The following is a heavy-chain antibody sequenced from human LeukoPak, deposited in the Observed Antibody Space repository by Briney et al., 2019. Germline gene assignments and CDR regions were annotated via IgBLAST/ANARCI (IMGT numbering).Heavy chain of an antibody. CDR3: ARVGYSYGPAFDY. D-gene: IGHD5-18*01. CDR1: GGSISSGGYY. CDR2: IYYSGST. V-gene: IGHV4-31*03. Sequence: SETLSLTCTVSGGSISSGGYYWSWIRQHPGKGLEWIGYIYYSGSTYYNPSLKSRVTISVDTSKNQFSLKLSSVTAADTAVYYCARVGYSYGPAFDYWGQGTLVTVPS. J-gene: IGHJ4*02.